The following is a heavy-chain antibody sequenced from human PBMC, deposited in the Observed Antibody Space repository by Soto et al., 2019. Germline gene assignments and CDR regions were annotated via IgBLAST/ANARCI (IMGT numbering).Heavy chain of an antibody. CDR1: GFSLSTSGVG. CDR2: IYWDDDK. V-gene: IGHV2-5*02. Sequence: SGPTLVNPTQTLTLTCTFSGFSLSTSGVGVGWIRQPPGKALEWLALIYWDDDKRYSPSLKSRLTITKDTSKNQVVLTMTNMDPGDTATYYCVHKGSFDWLFRAFDRWGQGTSVTVSS. D-gene: IGHD3-9*01. J-gene: IGHJ3*02. CDR3: VHKGSFDWLFRAFDR.